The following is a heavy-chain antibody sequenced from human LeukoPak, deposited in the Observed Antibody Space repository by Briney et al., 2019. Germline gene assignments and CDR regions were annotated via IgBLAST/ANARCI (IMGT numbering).Heavy chain of an antibody. CDR1: GGTFSSYA. CDR3: ARVRAMITFGGVIDHFDY. D-gene: IGHD3-16*02. CDR2: IIPIFGTA. J-gene: IGHJ4*02. Sequence: SVKVSCKASGGTFSSYAISWVRQAPGQGLEWMGRIIPIFGTANYAQKFQGRVTITTDESTSTAYMELSSLRSEDTAVYYCARVRAMITFGGVIDHFDYWGQGTLVTVSS. V-gene: IGHV1-69*05.